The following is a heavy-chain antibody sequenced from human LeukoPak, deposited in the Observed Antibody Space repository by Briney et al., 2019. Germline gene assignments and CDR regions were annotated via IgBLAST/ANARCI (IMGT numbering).Heavy chain of an antibody. J-gene: IGHJ4*02. CDR3: ARRDYDILTGYYTLDY. Sequence: SETLSLTCTVSGGSISSGDYYWSWIRQHPGKGLEWIGYIYYSGSTYYNPSLKSRVTISVDTSKNQFSLKLSSVTAADTAVYYCARRDYDILTGYYTLDYWGQGTLVTVSS. V-gene: IGHV4-31*03. D-gene: IGHD3-9*01. CDR1: GGSISSGDYY. CDR2: IYYSGST.